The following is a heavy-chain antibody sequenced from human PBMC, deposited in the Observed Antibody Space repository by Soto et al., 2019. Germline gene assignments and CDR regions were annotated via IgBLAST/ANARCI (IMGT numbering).Heavy chain of an antibody. J-gene: IGHJ4*02. V-gene: IGHV3-23*01. Sequence: GSLRLSCAASGFTFSSYAMSWVRQAPGKGLEWVSAISGSGGSTYYADSVKGRFTISRDNSKNTLYLQMNSLRAEDTAVYYCAKGEGIAARLPGYFDYWGQGTLVTVSS. CDR3: AKGEGIAARLPGYFDY. CDR2: ISGSGGST. D-gene: IGHD6-6*01. CDR1: GFTFSSYA.